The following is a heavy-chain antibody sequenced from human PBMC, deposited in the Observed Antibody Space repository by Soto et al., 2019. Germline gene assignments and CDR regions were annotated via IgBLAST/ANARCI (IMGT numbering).Heavy chain of an antibody. V-gene: IGHV4-34*01. CDR1: GVSFSGYY. CDR3: ARGLFMTYGMDV. J-gene: IGHJ6*02. CDR2: INHSGST. D-gene: IGHD3-16*01. Sequence: SETLSLTCAVYGVSFSGYYWIWLRQPPGKGLEWIGEINHSGSTNYNPSLKSRVTISVDTSKNQFSLKLSSVTAADTAVYYCARGLFMTYGMDVWGQGTTVTVSS.